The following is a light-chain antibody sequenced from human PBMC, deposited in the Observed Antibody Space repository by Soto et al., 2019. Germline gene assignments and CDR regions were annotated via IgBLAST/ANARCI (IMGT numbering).Light chain of an antibody. V-gene: IGKV3-20*01. CDR3: QQYGSSPWT. CDR2: ATS. Sequence: TQSPGTLSLSPGERATLSCRAVQSVTSTYMAWYQQKPGQAPRLLIYATSFRATGIPDRFSGSGSGTEFTLTISSLQSEDFAVYYCQQYGSSPWTFGQGTKVDIK. J-gene: IGKJ1*01. CDR1: QSVTSTY.